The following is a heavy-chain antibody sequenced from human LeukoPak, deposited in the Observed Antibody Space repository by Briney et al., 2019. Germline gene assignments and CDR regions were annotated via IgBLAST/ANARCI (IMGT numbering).Heavy chain of an antibody. Sequence: GGSLRLSCAASGFTFSSYGMRWVRQAPGKGLEWVTVISYEGSSKYYADAVKGRFTISRDNSKNMLFLQMNSPTTEDTAVYYCAKVRPGSSWYGGDFDYWGQGTLVTVSS. CDR1: GFTFSSYG. V-gene: IGHV3-30*18. D-gene: IGHD6-13*01. CDR3: AKVRPGSSWYGGDFDY. J-gene: IGHJ4*02. CDR2: ISYEGSSK.